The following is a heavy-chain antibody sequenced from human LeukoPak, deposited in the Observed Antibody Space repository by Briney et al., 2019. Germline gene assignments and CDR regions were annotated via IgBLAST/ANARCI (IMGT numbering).Heavy chain of an antibody. Sequence: PGGSLRLSCAASGFTFSSYAMSWVRQAPGKGLEWGSSISASDITYYADPVKGRFTISRDDSKNTLYVQMNSLRAEDTAVYYCAKGRACGGDCYSLFDYWGQGTLVTVSS. D-gene: IGHD2-21*02. CDR2: ISASDIT. CDR3: AKGRACGGDCYSLFDY. J-gene: IGHJ4*02. CDR1: GFTFSSYA. V-gene: IGHV3-23*01.